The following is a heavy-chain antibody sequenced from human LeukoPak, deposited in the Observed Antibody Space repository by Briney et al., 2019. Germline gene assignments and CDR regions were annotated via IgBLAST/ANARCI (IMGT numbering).Heavy chain of an antibody. V-gene: IGHV1-46*01. D-gene: IGHD6-13*01. J-gene: IGHJ5*02. Sequence: GASVKVSCKASGYSFTGHYMHWVRQAPGQGLEWMGIINPSGGSTSYAQKFQGRVTMTRDMSTSTVYMELSSLRSEDTAVYYCARGGYSRTSHVWFDPWGQGTLVTVSS. CDR1: GYSFTGHY. CDR2: INPSGGST. CDR3: ARGGYSRTSHVWFDP.